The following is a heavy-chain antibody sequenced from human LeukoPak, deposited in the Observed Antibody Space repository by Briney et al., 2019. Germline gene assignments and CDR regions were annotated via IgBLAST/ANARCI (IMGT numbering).Heavy chain of an antibody. CDR2: IYYSGST. CDR3: ARDRVSGYSGSYDP. V-gene: IGHV4-59*01. J-gene: IGHJ5*02. D-gene: IGHD1-26*01. CDR1: GGSISSYY. Sequence: SETLSLTCTVSGGSISSYYWSWIRQPPGKGLEWIGYIYYSGSTNYNPSLKSRVTISVDTSKNRFSLKLSSVTAADTAVYYCARDRVSGYSGSYDPWGQGTLVTVSS.